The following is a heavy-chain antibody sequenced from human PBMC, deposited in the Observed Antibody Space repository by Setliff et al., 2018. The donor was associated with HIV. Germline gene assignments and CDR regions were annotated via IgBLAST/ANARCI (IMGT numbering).Heavy chain of an antibody. V-gene: IGHV1-2*06. Sequence: ASVKVSCKASGYSFTDYYIHWVRQAPGQGLEWMGRINPDNGTTNTAQKFQGRVTMTRDTSIRIAYMELSGLRSAETALYYCALHYVSLREWFDPWGPGTLVTVS. CDR2: INPDNGTT. CDR3: ALHYVSLREWFDP. J-gene: IGHJ5*02. CDR1: GYSFTDYY. D-gene: IGHD3-10*02.